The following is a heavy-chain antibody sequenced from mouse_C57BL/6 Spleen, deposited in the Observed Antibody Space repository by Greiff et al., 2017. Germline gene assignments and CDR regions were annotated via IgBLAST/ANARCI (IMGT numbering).Heavy chain of an antibody. J-gene: IGHJ4*01. CDR2: IDPSDSYT. V-gene: IGHV1-59*01. CDR3: AAVTYYAMDY. Sequence: VQLQQPGAELVRPGTSVKLSCKASGYTFTSYWMHWVKQRPGQGLEWIGVIDPSDSYTNYNQKFKGKATLTVDTSSSTAYMQLSSLTSEDSAVYYCAAVTYYAMDYWGQGTSVTVSS. D-gene: IGHD2-12*01. CDR1: GYTFTSYW.